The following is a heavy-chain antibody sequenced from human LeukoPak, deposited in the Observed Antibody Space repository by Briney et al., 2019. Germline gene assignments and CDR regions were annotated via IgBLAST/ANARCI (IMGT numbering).Heavy chain of an antibody. J-gene: IGHJ4*02. CDR1: GGSISSYY. CDR3: AGASYDSSGVH. D-gene: IGHD3-22*01. Sequence: SETLSLTCTVSGGSISSYYWSWIRQPPGKGLEWIGYIYYSGSTYYSPSLKSRVTISLDTSKNQFSLKLSSVTAADTAVYYCAGASYDSSGVHWGQGTLVTVSS. V-gene: IGHV4-59*01. CDR2: IYYSGST.